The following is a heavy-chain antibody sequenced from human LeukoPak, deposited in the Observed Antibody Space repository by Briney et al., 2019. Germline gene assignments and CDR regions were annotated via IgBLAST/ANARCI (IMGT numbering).Heavy chain of an antibody. Sequence: GASVKVSCKASGYTFTSYAMHWVRQAPGQRLEWMGWINAGNGNTKYSQKFQGRVTITRDTSARTAYMELSSLRSEDTAVYYCARDNGRSYYYDSSGHYHGIGYWGQGTLVTVSS. J-gene: IGHJ4*02. D-gene: IGHD3-22*01. CDR2: INAGNGNT. CDR1: GYTFTSYA. V-gene: IGHV1-3*01. CDR3: ARDNGRSYYYDSSGHYHGIGY.